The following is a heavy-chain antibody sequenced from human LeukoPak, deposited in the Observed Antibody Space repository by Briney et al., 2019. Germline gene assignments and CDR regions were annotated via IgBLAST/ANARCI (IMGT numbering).Heavy chain of an antibody. Sequence: SETLSLTCTVSGGSISSYYWSWIRQPAGKGLEWIGRIYPSGSFNYNPSLKSRVTMSLDTSKNQFSLNLISVTAADTAVYYCAREHSSSARSLDYWGQGTLVTVST. CDR2: IYPSGSF. CDR1: GGSISSYY. D-gene: IGHD6-6*01. V-gene: IGHV4-4*07. CDR3: AREHSSSARSLDY. J-gene: IGHJ4*02.